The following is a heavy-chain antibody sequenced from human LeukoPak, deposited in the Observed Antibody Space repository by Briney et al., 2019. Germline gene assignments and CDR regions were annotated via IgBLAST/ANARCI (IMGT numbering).Heavy chain of an antibody. V-gene: IGHV3-21*01. J-gene: IGHJ3*02. Sequence: GGSLRLSCAASGFTFSSYSMNWVRQAPGKGLEWVSSISSSYIYYADSVKGRFTISRDNAKNSLYLQMNSLRAEDTAVYYCARRRGYGSRDAFDIWGQGTMVTVSS. CDR3: ARRRGYGSRDAFDI. CDR2: ISSSYI. CDR1: GFTFSSYS. D-gene: IGHD5-18*01.